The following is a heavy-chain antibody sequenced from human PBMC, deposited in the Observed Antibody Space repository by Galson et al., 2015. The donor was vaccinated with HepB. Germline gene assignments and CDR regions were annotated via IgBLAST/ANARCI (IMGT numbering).Heavy chain of an antibody. CDR1: GFTFDDYT. CDR3: AKDIRANYYDSSGYYGGLDY. D-gene: IGHD3-22*01. CDR2: ISWDGGST. Sequence: SLRLSCAASGFTFDDYTMHWVRQAPGKGLEWVSLISWDGGSTYYADSVKGRFTISRDNSKNSLYLQMNSLRTEDTALYYCAKDIRANYYDSSGYYGGLDYWGQGTLVTVSS. V-gene: IGHV3-43*01. J-gene: IGHJ4*02.